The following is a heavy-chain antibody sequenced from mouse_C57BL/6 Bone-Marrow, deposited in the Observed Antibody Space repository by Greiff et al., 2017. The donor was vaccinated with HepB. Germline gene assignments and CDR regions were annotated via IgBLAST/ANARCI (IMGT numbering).Heavy chain of an antibody. V-gene: IGHV7-1*01. Sequence: EVKLMESGGGLVQSGRSLRLSCATSGFTFSDFYMEWVRQAPGKGLEWIAASRNKANDYTTEYSASVKGRFIVSRDNSQSILYLQMNALRAEDTAMYYCAREQDYYAMDYWGQGTSVTVSS. CDR2: SRNKANDYTT. CDR1: GFTFSDFY. J-gene: IGHJ4*01. CDR3: AREQDYYAMDY.